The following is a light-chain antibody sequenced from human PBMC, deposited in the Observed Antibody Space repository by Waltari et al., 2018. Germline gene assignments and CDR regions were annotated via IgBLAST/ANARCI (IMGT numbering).Light chain of an antibody. CDR1: SGSVLTSDY. V-gene: IGLV8-61*01. CDR2: TTD. Sequence: TVVTQEPSLSVSPGGTVTLTCGLTSGSVLTSDYPSWYQQTPGQAPRTLIYTTDTRSSGVPDRFSGSILGSKAALTVAGAQADDESDYYCVLYLNGGIWVFGGGTRLTVL. J-gene: IGLJ3*02. CDR3: VLYLNGGIWV.